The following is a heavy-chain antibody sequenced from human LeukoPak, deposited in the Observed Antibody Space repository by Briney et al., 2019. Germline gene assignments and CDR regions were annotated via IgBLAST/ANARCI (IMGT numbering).Heavy chain of an antibody. Sequence: SETLSLTCTVSGGSISTYYWSWIRQPPGKGLEWIGYIHYSGSTSYNPSLKSRVTISLDTSKNQFSLKLTSVTAADAAVYYCATRDSGNYDGFNIWGQGSMVTVSS. V-gene: IGHV4-59*08. CDR3: ATRDSGNYDGFNI. CDR1: GGSISTYY. J-gene: IGHJ3*02. D-gene: IGHD3-10*01. CDR2: IHYSGST.